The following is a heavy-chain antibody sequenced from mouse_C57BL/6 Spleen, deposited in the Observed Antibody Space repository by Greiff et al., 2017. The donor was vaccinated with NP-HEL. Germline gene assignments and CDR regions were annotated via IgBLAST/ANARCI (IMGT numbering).Heavy chain of an antibody. J-gene: IGHJ4*01. D-gene: IGHD2-10*01. CDR1: GYTFTSYW. Sequence: QVHVKQPGAELVRPGTSVKLSCKASGYTFTSYWMHWVKQRPGQGLEWIGVIDPSDSYTNYNQKFKGKATLTVDTSSSTAYMQLSSLTSEDSAVYYCARSLLDYAMDYWGQGTSVTVSS. CDR2: IDPSDSYT. V-gene: IGHV1-59*01. CDR3: ARSLLDYAMDY.